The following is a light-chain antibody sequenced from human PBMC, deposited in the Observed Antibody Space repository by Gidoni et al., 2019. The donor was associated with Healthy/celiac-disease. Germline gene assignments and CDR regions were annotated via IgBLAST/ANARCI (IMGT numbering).Light chain of an antibody. J-gene: IGLJ2*01. Sequence: SYELTQPPSVSVSPGQTASITCSGAKLGDKYACWSQQKPGQSPVLVIYQDTKRPSGIPERFSGSNSGNTATLTISGTQAMDEADYYCQAWDSSTVRVFGGGTKLTV. CDR1: KLGDKY. CDR2: QDT. CDR3: QAWDSSTVRV. V-gene: IGLV3-1*01.